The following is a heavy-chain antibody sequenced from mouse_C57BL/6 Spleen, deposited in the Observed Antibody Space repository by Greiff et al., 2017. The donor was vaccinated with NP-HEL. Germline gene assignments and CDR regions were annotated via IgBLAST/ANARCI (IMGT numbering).Heavy chain of an antibody. D-gene: IGHD2-4*01. J-gene: IGHJ4*01. V-gene: IGHV1-72*01. CDR3: ARRTYYDYDYYAMDY. Sequence: QVQLQQSGAELVKPGASVKLSCKASGYTFTSYWMHWVKQRPGRGLEWIGRIDPNSGGTKYNEKLKSKATLTVDKPSSTAYMQLSSLTSEDSAVDDCARRTYYDYDYYAMDYWGQGASVTVAS. CDR1: GYTFTSYW. CDR2: IDPNSGGT.